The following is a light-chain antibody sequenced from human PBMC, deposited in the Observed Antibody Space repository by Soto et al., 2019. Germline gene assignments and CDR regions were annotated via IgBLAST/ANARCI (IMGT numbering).Light chain of an antibody. CDR2: SDF. J-gene: IGLJ3*02. CDR3: AAWDDSLDGPMV. CDR1: NSNIGSNT. V-gene: IGLV1-44*01. Sequence: QAVVTQPPSASGTPGQRVTISCSGSNSNIGSNTVNWYQQVPGTAHKLLIYSDFQRPSGVPDRFSGSTSGTSASLAISGLQSEDEDDYYCAAWDDSLDGPMVFGGGTKLTVL.